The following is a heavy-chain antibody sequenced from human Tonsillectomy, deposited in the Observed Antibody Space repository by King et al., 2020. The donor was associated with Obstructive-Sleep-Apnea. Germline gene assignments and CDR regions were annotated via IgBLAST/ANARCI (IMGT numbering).Heavy chain of an antibody. D-gene: IGHD3-10*01. CDR3: ARRRGVYGSGSLGY. CDR2: IDPIDSFT. Sequence: VQLVESGAEVKKPGESLRISCKGSGYSFPDYWNPWVRQMPGKGLEWMGRIDPIDSFTPYSPSFQGHVTISVDKSITPAYIQWRSLKASDTAMYYCARRRGVYGSGSLGYWGQGTLVTVSS. V-gene: IGHV5-10-1*01. J-gene: IGHJ4*02. CDR1: GYSFPDYW.